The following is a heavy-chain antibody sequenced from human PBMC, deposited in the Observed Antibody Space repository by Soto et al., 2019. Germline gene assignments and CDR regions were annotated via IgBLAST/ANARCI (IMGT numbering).Heavy chain of an antibody. J-gene: IGHJ6*02. CDR2: IYYSGST. CDR1: GGSISSYY. CDR3: ARGKAPTVTTGGRWGDEDYGMDV. D-gene: IGHD4-17*01. V-gene: IGHV4-59*01. Sequence: SETLSLTCTVSGGSISSYYWSWIRQPPGKGLEWIGYIYYSGSTNYNPSVKSRVTISLDTSKNQFSLKLSSVTAAETAVYYCARGKAPTVTTGGRWGDEDYGMDVWGQGTLVTVSS.